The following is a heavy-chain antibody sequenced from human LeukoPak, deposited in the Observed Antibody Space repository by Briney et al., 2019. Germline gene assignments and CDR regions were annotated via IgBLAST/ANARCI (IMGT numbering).Heavy chain of an antibody. CDR1: GGSISSGDYY. D-gene: IGHD6-13*01. J-gene: IGHJ4*02. Sequence: PSQTLSLTCTVSGGSISSGDYYWSWIRQPPGKGLEWIGYIYYSGSTYYNPSLKSRVTISVDTPKNQFSLKLSSVTAADTAVYYCARGKWVAAAGMLDYWGQGTLVTVSS. V-gene: IGHV4-30-4*08. CDR3: ARGKWVAAAGMLDY. CDR2: IYYSGST.